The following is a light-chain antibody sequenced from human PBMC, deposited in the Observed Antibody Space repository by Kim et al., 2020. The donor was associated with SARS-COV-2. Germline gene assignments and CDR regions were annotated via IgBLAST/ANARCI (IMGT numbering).Light chain of an antibody. Sequence: GKWITISCTGTSSDVGSYNLVSWYQQHPGKAPKLIIYEVSKRPSGVSNRFSGSKSGNTASLTISGLQAEDEADYYCCSYAGSSTYVFGTGTKVTVL. CDR3: CSYAGSSTYV. J-gene: IGLJ1*01. V-gene: IGLV2-23*02. CDR2: EVS. CDR1: SSDVGSYNL.